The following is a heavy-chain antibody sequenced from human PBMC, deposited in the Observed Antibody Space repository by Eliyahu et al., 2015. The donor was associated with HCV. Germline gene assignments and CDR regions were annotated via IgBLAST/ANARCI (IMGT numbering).Heavy chain of an antibody. J-gene: IGHJ6*02. Sequence: GKGLEWMGGFDPEDGETIYAQKFQGRVTMTEDTSTDTAYMELSSLRSEDTAVYYCATDRITISRNSFYGMDVWGQGTTVTVSS. D-gene: IGHD3-9*01. V-gene: IGHV1-24*01. CDR3: ATDRITISRNSFYGMDV. CDR2: FDPEDGET.